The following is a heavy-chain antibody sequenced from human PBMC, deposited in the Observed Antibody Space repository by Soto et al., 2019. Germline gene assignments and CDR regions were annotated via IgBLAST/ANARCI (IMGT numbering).Heavy chain of an antibody. J-gene: IGHJ6*02. CDR3: AREEVPQWFSRGYYGMDV. V-gene: IGHV4-34*01. CDR1: GGSFSGYY. Sequence: ASETLSLTCAVSGGSFSGYYWGWFRQPPGKGLEWIGEINHSGTTSYNPSLKSRVTISVDSSKNQLSLKLSSVTAADTAVYFCAREEVPQWFSRGYYGMDVWGQGTTVTVSS. D-gene: IGHD2-8*01. CDR2: INHSGTT.